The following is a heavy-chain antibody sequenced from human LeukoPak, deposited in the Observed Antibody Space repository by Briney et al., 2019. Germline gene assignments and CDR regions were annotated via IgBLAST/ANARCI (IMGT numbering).Heavy chain of an antibody. V-gene: IGHV3-74*01. Sequence: PGGSLRLSCAASGFTFSSYWMHWVRQAPGKGLVWVSRINPDGSGTTYAASVQGRFTISRDNAKNTLYLQMNSLRAEDTAVYYCAKGVSSWCYFDYWGQGTLVTVSS. D-gene: IGHD6-13*01. CDR3: AKGVSSWCYFDY. CDR1: GFTFSSYW. J-gene: IGHJ4*02. CDR2: INPDGSGT.